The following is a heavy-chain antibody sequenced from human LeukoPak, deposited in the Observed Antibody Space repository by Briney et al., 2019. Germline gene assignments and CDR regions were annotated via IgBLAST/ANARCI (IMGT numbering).Heavy chain of an antibody. V-gene: IGHV3-20*04. CDR3: ARNRSRATATYMDV. CDR1: GFTFEDHG. CDR2: INWNSGSK. J-gene: IGHJ6*04. Sequence: PGGSLRLSCATSGFTFEDHGLSWVRQAPGKGLEWVSGINWNSGSKRYAASVKGRFTISRDNAKNSLYLQMNSLRAEDTAVYYCARNRSRATATYMDVWGKGTTVTVSS. D-gene: IGHD2-15*01.